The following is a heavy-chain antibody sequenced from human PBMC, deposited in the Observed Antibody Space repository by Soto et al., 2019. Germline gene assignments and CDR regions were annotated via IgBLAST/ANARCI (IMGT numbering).Heavy chain of an antibody. CDR2: IYYTGST. Sequence: QVQLQESGPGLVKPSETLSLTCTVSGGSVSSGNYYWSWIRQPPGKGLEWIGFIYYTGSTSYNPSRKSRVTISLDTSKNQFYLKLSSVTAADTAVYYCASALYCSGGSCSFDPWGQGTLVTVSS. V-gene: IGHV4-61*01. CDR3: ASALYCSGGSCSFDP. J-gene: IGHJ5*02. D-gene: IGHD2-15*01. CDR1: GGSVSSGNYY.